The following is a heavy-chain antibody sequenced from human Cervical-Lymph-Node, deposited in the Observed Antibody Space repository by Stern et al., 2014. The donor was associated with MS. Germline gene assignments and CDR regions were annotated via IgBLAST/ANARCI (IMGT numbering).Heavy chain of an antibody. Sequence: VHLVESGPGLVKPSETLSLTCSVSGGSISSYYWNWIRQPPGKGLEWIANVHYSGTTNYNPSLKSRFTILLDPSMKKTPLKLPSVTAADTAVYYCAGSGTYYPDYWGQGILVTVSS. CDR2: VHYSGTT. CDR3: AGSGTYYPDY. CDR1: GGSISSYY. D-gene: IGHD3-3*01. V-gene: IGHV4-59*08. J-gene: IGHJ4*02.